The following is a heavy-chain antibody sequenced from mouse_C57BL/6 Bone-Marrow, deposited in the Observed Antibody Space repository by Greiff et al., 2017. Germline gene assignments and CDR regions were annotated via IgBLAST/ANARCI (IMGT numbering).Heavy chain of an antibody. D-gene: IGHD2-2*01. CDR1: GFTFSNYW. V-gene: IGHV6-3*01. CDR3: TAWLRRGGGYAMDY. Sequence: EVKLEESGGGLVQPGGSMKLSCVASGFTFSNYWMNWVRQSPEKGLEWVAQIRLKSDNYATHYAESVKGRFTISRDDSKSSVYLQMNNLRAEDTGIYYCTAWLRRGGGYAMDYWGQGTSVTVSS. CDR2: IRLKSDNYAT. J-gene: IGHJ4*01.